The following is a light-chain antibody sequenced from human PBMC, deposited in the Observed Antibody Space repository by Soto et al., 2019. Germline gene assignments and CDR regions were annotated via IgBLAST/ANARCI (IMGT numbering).Light chain of an antibody. CDR3: QSYDFGLSAHNYV. CDR1: SSNIGAGYD. J-gene: IGLJ1*01. V-gene: IGLV1-40*01. CDR2: ANN. Sequence: QSVLTQPPSVSGAPGQRVTISCTGSSSNIGAGYDVHWYQQFPGTAPRLLIYANNNRPSGVPDRFSGSKSGTSASLAITGLQAGDEAEYYCQSYDFGLSAHNYVFGTGTKLTVL.